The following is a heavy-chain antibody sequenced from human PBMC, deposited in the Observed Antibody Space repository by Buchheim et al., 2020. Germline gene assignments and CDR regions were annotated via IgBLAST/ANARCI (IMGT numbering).Heavy chain of an antibody. CDR3: ARARGGFGFVDHYYGMDV. CDR1: GGSISSGDYY. D-gene: IGHD3-3*01. J-gene: IGHJ6*02. Sequence: QVQLQESGPGLVKPSQTLSLTCTVSGGSISSGDYYWSWIRQPPGKGLEWIGYIYDSGRTYSNPSLTSRVTISVDTSKNQFSLKLSSVSAADTAVYYCARARGGFGFVDHYYGMDVWGQGTT. CDR2: IYDSGRT. V-gene: IGHV4-30-4*01.